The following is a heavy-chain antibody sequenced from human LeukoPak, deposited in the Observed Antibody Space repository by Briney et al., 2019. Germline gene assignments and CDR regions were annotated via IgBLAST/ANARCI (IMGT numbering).Heavy chain of an antibody. CDR2: IYYSGST. D-gene: IGHD6-19*01. Sequence: SETLSLTCTVSGGSISSYYWSWIQQPPGKGLEWIGYIYYSGSTNYSPSLKSRVTISVDTSKNQFSLSLSSVTTADTAVYYCARGRSSGWTYFDYWGQGTLVTVSS. CDR1: GGSISSYY. CDR3: ARGRSSGWTYFDY. V-gene: IGHV4-59*01. J-gene: IGHJ4*02.